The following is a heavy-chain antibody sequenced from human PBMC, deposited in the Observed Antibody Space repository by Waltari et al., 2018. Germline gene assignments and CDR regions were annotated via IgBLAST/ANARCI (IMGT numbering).Heavy chain of an antibody. V-gene: IGHV3-21*01. D-gene: IGHD3-3*01. CDR1: GFTFSSYS. CDR2: ISSSSSYI. Sequence: EVQLVESGGGLVKPGGSLRLSCAASGFTFSSYSMNWVRQAPGKGLEWVSSISSSSSYIYYADSVKGRFTISRDNAKNSLYLQMNSLRAEDTAVYYCARGAGYDFWSGYSSYFDYWGQGTLVTVSS. CDR3: ARGAGYDFWSGYSSYFDY. J-gene: IGHJ4*02.